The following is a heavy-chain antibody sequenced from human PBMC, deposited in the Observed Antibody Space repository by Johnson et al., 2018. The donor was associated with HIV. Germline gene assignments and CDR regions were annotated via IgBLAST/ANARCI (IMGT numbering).Heavy chain of an antibody. CDR2: ISYDGTNK. J-gene: IGHJ3*02. D-gene: IGHD3-22*01. Sequence: VQLVESGGGVVQPGRSLRLSCAASGFTFSSYAMHWVRQAPGKGLEWVAVISYDGTNKYYADSVKGRFTISRDNSKNTLYLQMRSLRAEDTAVYYCARSNSISMIVLVTGGAFDIWGQGTMVTVSS. CDR1: GFTFSSYA. V-gene: IGHV3-30-3*01. CDR3: ARSNSISMIVLVTGGAFDI.